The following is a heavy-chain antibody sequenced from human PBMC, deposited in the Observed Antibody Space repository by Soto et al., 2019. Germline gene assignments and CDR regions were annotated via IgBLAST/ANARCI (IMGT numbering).Heavy chain of an antibody. CDR3: ARVGRENKYNDGNVDS. CDR1: GGTFSSYT. Sequence: QVQLVQSGAEVKKPGSSVRVSCKASGGTFSSYTINWVRQAPGQGLEWMGRVVPKIGSRNFVRKFQGRHTITADKSTRTGYTEVSRLRSDDTAVYYCARVGRENKYNDGNVDSWAQATGVTVSS. J-gene: IGHJ4*02. D-gene: IGHD1-20*01. V-gene: IGHV1-69*08. CDR2: VVPKIGSR.